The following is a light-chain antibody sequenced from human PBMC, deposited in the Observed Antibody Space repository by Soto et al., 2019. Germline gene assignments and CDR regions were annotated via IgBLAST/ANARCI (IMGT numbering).Light chain of an antibody. J-gene: IGLJ3*02. CDR1: SSDVGSYNF. Sequence: QSVLTQPASVSGSPGQSITISCTGTSSDVGSYNFVSWYQQYPGKAPQLMIYEVSNRPSGVSNRFSGSKSGNTASLSISGLQAEDEADYYCSSYARIEIGVFGGGTKLTVL. CDR2: EVS. V-gene: IGLV2-14*01. CDR3: SSYARIEIGV.